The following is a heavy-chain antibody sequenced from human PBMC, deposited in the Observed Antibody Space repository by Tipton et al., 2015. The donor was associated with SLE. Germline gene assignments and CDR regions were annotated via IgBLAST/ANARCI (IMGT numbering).Heavy chain of an antibody. Sequence: TLSLTCTVSGGSISSGSYYWSWIRQPAGKGLEWIGRMYTSGTTNYNPSLKSRVTVSVDTSKNQFSLKLSSVTAADTAVYYCAGDVVVPAAIPPAFDIWGQGTMVTVSS. V-gene: IGHV4-61*02. J-gene: IGHJ3*02. CDR1: GGSISSGSYY. CDR2: MYTSGTT. CDR3: AGDVVVPAAIPPAFDI. D-gene: IGHD2-2*02.